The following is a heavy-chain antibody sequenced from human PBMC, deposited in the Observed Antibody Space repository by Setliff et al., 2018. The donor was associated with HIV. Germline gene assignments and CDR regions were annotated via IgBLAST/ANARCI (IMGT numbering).Heavy chain of an antibody. D-gene: IGHD3-22*01. CDR1: GFTLSSYA. CDR2: ISGGGDRT. Sequence: SGFTLSSYAMTWVRQAPGKGLEWVSAISGGGDRTYHADSVRGRFTISRDNSKNSLYLQMNSLRAEDTAVYYCAKTYYYDSSGYHYFDSWGQGTLVTVSS. J-gene: IGHJ4*02. CDR3: AKTYYYDSSGYHYFDS. V-gene: IGHV3-23*01.